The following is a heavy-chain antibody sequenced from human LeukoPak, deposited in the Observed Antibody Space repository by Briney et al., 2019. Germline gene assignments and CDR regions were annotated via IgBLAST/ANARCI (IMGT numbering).Heavy chain of an antibody. CDR1: GGSLSGYY. V-gene: IGHV4-34*01. CDR2: RKHSGST. Sequence: SETLSLTCAVYGGSLSGYYWSWLRQPPGKGLEWIGQRKHSGSTNYNPSLKSRVTRSVDTSKNQFSLKLSSVTAADTAVYYCARGRGYYYDSSGYYGYWGQGTLVTVSS. CDR3: ARGRGYYYDSSGYYGY. D-gene: IGHD3-22*01. J-gene: IGHJ4*02.